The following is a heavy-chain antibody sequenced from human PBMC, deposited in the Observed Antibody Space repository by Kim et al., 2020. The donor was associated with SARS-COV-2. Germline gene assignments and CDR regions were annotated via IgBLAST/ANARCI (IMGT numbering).Heavy chain of an antibody. CDR1: GYTFTSYD. D-gene: IGHD2-15*01. J-gene: IGHJ6*02. CDR2: MNPNSGNT. CDR3: ARGLGAAPFAKKTYGMDV. V-gene: IGHV1-8*01. Sequence: ASVKVSCKASGYTFTSYDINWVRQATGQGLEWMGWMNPNSGNTGYAQKFQGRVTMTRNTSISTAYMELSSLRSEDTAVYYCARGLGAAPFAKKTYGMDVWGQGTTVTVSS.